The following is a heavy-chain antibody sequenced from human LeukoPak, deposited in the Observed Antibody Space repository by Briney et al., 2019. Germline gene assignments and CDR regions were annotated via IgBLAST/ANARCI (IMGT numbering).Heavy chain of an antibody. D-gene: IGHD7-27*01. V-gene: IGHV3-23*01. CDR2: ISGSGGST. J-gene: IGHJ4*02. CDR3: ARVGNSLIDY. CDR1: GFTFSSYA. Sequence: HPGGSLRLSCAASGFTFSSYAMRWVRQAPGKGLEWVSGISGSGGSTYYADSVKGRFTISRDNSKNTLYLQMNSLRAEDTAVYYCARVGNSLIDYWGQGTVVSVSS.